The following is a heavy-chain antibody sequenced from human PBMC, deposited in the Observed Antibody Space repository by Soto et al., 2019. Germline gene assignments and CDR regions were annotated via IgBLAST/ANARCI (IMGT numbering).Heavy chain of an antibody. CDR2: ISSSSSYI. J-gene: IGHJ4*02. CDR1: GFTFSSYS. CDR3: AKDVHFVPMSVFDY. Sequence: EVQLVESGGGLVKPGGSLRLSCAASGFTFSSYSMNWVRQAPGKGLEWVSSISSSSSYIYYADSVKGRFTISRDNAKNSLYLQMNGLRAEDTAVYYWAKDVHFVPMSVFDYWGQGTLVTVSS. D-gene: IGHD3-10*02. V-gene: IGHV3-21*01.